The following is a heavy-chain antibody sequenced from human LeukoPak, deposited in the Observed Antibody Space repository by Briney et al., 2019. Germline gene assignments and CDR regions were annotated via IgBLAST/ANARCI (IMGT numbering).Heavy chain of an antibody. J-gene: IGHJ6*02. V-gene: IGHV3-21*01. D-gene: IGHD6-19*01. CDR3: ARISSGPRWYYYYGMDV. CDR1: VFIVSSNY. Sequence: VQPGGSLRLSCAASVFIVSSNYMSWVRQAPGKGLEWVSSISSSSSYIYYADSVKGRFTISRDNAKNSLYLQMNSLRAEDTAVYYCARISSGPRWYYYYGMDVWGQGTTVTVSS. CDR2: ISSSSSYI.